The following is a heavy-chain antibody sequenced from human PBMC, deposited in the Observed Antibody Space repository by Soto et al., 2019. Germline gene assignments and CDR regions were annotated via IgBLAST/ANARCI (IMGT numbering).Heavy chain of an antibody. CDR2: IYHSGST. CDR1: GGSISSSNW. V-gene: IGHV4-4*02. J-gene: IGHJ6*02. CDR3: ARDTGYSSGGYFKGPYYYYGMDV. Sequence: LTCAVSGGSISSSNWWSWVRQPPGKGLEWIGEIYHSGSTNYNPSLKSRVTISVDKSKNQFSLKLSSVTAADTAVYYCARDTGYSSGGYFKGPYYYYGMDVRGQGTTVTVSS. D-gene: IGHD6-19*01.